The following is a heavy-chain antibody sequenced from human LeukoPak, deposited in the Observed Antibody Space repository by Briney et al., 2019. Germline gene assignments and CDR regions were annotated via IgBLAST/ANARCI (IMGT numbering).Heavy chain of an antibody. D-gene: IGHD4-17*01. Sequence: PGGSLRLSCAASGFSISNSPMSWVRQPPGRGLEWVAGISESGDRRMYAASVKGRVTISRDNSNNILSLQMNALRADDTAVYYCARGSHGDHDYWGQGTLVTVSS. V-gene: IGHV3-23*01. CDR1: GFSISNSP. J-gene: IGHJ4*02. CDR2: ISESGDRR. CDR3: ARGSHGDHDY.